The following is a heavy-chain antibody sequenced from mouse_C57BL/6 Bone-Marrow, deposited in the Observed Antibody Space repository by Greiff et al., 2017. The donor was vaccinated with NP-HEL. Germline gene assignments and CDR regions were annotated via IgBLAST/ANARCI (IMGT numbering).Heavy chain of an antibody. CDR1: GYTFTSYW. CDR2: IDPSDSYN. D-gene: IGHD1-1*01. J-gene: IGHJ1*03. CDR3: AREGSSYWYFDV. Sequence: QVQLQQPGAELVMPGASVKLSCKASGYTFTSYWMHWVKQRPGQGLEWIGEIDPSDSYNNYNQKFKGKSTLTVDKSSSTAYMQRSSLTSEDSAVYDCAREGSSYWYFDVWGTGTTVTVSA. V-gene: IGHV1-69*01.